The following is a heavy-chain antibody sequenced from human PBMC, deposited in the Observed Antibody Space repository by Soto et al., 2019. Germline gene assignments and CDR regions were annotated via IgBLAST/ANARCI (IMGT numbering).Heavy chain of an antibody. V-gene: IGHV3-33*01. CDR3: ATDYGGNSDFRYFDY. Sequence: GESLKISCAASGFTFSSYGMHWVRQAPGKGLEWVAVIWYDGSNKYYADSVKGRFTISRDNSKNTLYLQMNSLRAEDTAVYYCATDYGGNSDFRYFDYWGQGTLVTVSS. J-gene: IGHJ4*02. D-gene: IGHD4-17*01. CDR1: GFTFSSYG. CDR2: IWYDGSNK.